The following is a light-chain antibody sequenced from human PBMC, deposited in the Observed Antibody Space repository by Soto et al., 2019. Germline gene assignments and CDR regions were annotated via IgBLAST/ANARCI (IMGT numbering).Light chain of an antibody. Sequence: ENVLTQSPGTLSLSPGERATLSCRASQSVSGRYLAWYQQKPGQAPRHLIYGASSRASGIADRFSGSGSGTDFTLTISRLEPEDFAVYYCQQYGSTPWTFGQGTKVEIK. CDR1: QSVSGRY. CDR2: GAS. CDR3: QQYGSTPWT. V-gene: IGKV3-20*01. J-gene: IGKJ1*01.